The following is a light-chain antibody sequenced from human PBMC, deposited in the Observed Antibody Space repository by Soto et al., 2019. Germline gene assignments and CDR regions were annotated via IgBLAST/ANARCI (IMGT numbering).Light chain of an antibody. V-gene: IGKV1-5*03. Sequence: DIRMTQSPSSLSASVGDRVTITCRASQSIRTSLAWYQQKPGKAPKLLIYLASNLESGVPARFSGSGSATEFTLSISSLQPDDFATYYCQQYDSYSRTFGQGTKVDI. CDR1: QSIRTS. J-gene: IGKJ1*01. CDR2: LAS. CDR3: QQYDSYSRT.